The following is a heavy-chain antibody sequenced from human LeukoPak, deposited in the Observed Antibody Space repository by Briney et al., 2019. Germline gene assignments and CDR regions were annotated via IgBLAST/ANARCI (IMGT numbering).Heavy chain of an antibody. CDR3: ARGGLYYDSSGF. CDR1: GYSISSGYY. V-gene: IGHV4-38-2*02. Sequence: PSETLSLTCTVSGYSISSGYYWGWIRQPPGKGLEWIGSIYHSGSTYYNPSLKSRVTISVDTSKNQFSLKLSSVTAADTAVYYCARGGLYYDSSGFWGQGTLVTVSS. CDR2: IYHSGST. J-gene: IGHJ4*02. D-gene: IGHD3-22*01.